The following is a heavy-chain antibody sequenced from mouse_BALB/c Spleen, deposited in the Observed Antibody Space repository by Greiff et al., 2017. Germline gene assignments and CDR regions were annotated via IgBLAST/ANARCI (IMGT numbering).Heavy chain of an antibody. CDR3: ARPAAGPFAD. CDR2: ISYSGST. J-gene: IGHJ3*01. V-gene: IGHV3-2*02. D-gene: IGHD6-1*01. CDR1: GYSITSDYA. Sequence: EVKLVESGPGLVKPSQSLSLTCTVTGYSITSDYAWNWIRQFPGNKLEWMGYISYSGSTSYNPSLKSRISITRDTSKNQFFLQLNSVTTEDTATYYCARPAAGPFADWGQGTLVTVSA.